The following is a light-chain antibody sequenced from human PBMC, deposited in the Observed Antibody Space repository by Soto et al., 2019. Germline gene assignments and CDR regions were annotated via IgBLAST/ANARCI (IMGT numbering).Light chain of an antibody. CDR1: QSVLYSNNKKNY. Sequence: DIVMTQSPDSLAVSLGERATINCKSSQSVLYSNNKKNYLAWYQQKAGQPPKLLIYWASTRESGVPDRFSGSGFGTDFTLTISSLQAEDVAVYYCKQYYDTPWTFGQGTKVEIK. V-gene: IGKV4-1*01. CDR2: WAS. CDR3: KQYYDTPWT. J-gene: IGKJ1*01.